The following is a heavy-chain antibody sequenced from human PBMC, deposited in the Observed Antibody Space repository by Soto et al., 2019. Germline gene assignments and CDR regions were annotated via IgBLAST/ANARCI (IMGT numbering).Heavy chain of an antibody. CDR1: GYTFTSYY. CDR2: INPSGGST. V-gene: IGHV1-46*01. J-gene: IGHJ4*02. Sequence: ASVKVSCKAPGYTFTSYYMHWVRQAPGQGLEWMGIINPSGGSTSYAQKFQGRVTMTRDTSISTAYMELSRLRSDDTAVYYCARVAIGYSSSWEYYFDYWGQGTLVTVSS. CDR3: ARVAIGYSSSWEYYFDY. D-gene: IGHD6-13*01.